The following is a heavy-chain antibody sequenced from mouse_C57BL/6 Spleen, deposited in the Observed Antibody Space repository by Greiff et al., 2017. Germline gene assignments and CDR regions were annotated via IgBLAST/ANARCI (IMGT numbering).Heavy chain of an antibody. V-gene: IGHV1-62-2*01. CDR2: FYPGSGSI. CDR1: GYTFTEYT. D-gene: IGHD2-10*01. Sequence: QVQLKQSGAELVKPGASVKLSCKASGYTFTEYTIHWVKQRSGQGLEWIGWFYPGSGSIKYNEKFKDKATLTADKSSSTVYMELSRLTSEDSAVYFCARHEQRDPYYGNYFYAMDYWGQGTSVTVSS. J-gene: IGHJ4*01. CDR3: ARHEQRDPYYGNYFYAMDY.